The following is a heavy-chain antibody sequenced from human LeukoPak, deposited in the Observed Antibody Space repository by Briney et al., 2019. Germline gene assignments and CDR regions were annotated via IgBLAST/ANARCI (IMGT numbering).Heavy chain of an antibody. V-gene: IGHV4-30-4*08. Sequence: PSETLSLTCTVSGGSISSGDYYWSWIRQPPGKGLEWIGYIYYSGSTYYNPSLKSRVTISVDTSKNQFSLKLSSVTAADAAVYYCARQDGASAGVIYMDVWGKGTTVTVSS. CDR1: GGSISSGDYY. J-gene: IGHJ6*03. CDR3: ARQDGASAGVIYMDV. D-gene: IGHD6-13*01. CDR2: IYYSGST.